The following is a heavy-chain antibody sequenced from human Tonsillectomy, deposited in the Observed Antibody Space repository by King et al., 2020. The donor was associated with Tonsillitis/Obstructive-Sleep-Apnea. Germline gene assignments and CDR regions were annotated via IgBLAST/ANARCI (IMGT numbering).Heavy chain of an antibody. CDR3: AGVPPTGAHYYYYYMDV. CDR1: GGSFSGYY. D-gene: IGHD1-14*01. V-gene: IGHV4-34*01. Sequence: VQLQQWGAGLLKPSETLSLTCDVYGGSFSGYYWSWIRQSPGKGLEWIGEISHSGRTNYHPSLKSRVTISVDTSKKQFSLRLTSVTAADTAVYYCAGVPPTGAHYYYYYMDVWGKGTTVTVS. CDR2: ISHSGRT. J-gene: IGHJ6*03.